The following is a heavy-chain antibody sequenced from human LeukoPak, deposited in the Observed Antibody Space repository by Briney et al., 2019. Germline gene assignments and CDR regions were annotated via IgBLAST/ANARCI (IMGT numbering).Heavy chain of an antibody. Sequence: GGSLRLSCAASGFTFRSYGMHWVRQAPGEGLEWVAVIWYDGSNKNYADSVKGRFTISRDNSKNTLYLQMNSLRADDTAVYYCARDRAAAMEYYYMDVWGKGTTVTVSS. CDR1: GFTFRSYG. V-gene: IGHV3-33*01. J-gene: IGHJ6*03. CDR2: IWYDGSNK. CDR3: ARDRAAAMEYYYMDV. D-gene: IGHD2-2*01.